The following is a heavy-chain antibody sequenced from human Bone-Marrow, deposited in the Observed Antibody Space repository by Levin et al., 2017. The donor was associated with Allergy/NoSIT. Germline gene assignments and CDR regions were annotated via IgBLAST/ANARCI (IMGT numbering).Heavy chain of an antibody. D-gene: IGHD3-3*01. V-gene: IGHV4-34*01. J-gene: IGHJ5*02. CDR2: INHSGST. CDR3: ARARSYDFWSSLKNWFDP. CDR1: GGSFRGYY. Sequence: ETLSLTCAVYGGSFRGYYWSWIRQPPGKGLEWIGEINHSGSTNYNPSLKSRVTISVDTSKNQFSLKLSSVTAADTAVYYCARARSYDFWSSLKNWFDPWGQGTLVTVSS.